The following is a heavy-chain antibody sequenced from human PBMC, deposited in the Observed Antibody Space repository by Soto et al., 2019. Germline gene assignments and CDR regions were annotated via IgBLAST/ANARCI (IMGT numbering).Heavy chain of an antibody. CDR3: ARRVGAKRHYFDY. D-gene: IGHD1-26*01. J-gene: IGHJ4*02. Sequence: SETLSLTCTVSGGSISSSSYYWGWIRQPPGKGLEWIGSIYYSGSTYYNPSLKSRVTISVDTSKNQFSLKLSSVTAADTAVYYCARRVGAKRHYFDYWGQGTLVTVSS. V-gene: IGHV4-39*01. CDR1: GGSISSSSYY. CDR2: IYYSGST.